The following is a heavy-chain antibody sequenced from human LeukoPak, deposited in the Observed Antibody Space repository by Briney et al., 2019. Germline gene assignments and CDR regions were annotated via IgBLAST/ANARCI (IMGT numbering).Heavy chain of an antibody. Sequence: SETLSLTCAVYGGSFSGYYWSWIRQPPGKGLEWIGEINHSGSTNYNPSLKSRVTISVDTSKNQFSLKLSSVTAADTAVYYCAGRFLEWLLDYWGQGTLVTVSS. D-gene: IGHD3-3*01. CDR1: GGSFSGYY. CDR2: INHSGST. V-gene: IGHV4-34*01. CDR3: AGRFLEWLLDY. J-gene: IGHJ4*02.